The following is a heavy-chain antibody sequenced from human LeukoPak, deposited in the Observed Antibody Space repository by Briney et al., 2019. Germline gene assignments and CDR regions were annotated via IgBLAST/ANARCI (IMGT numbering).Heavy chain of an antibody. CDR1: GGTFSSYA. CDR3: ARVRATEEYYYYYMDV. J-gene: IGHJ6*03. CDR2: IIPIFGTA. V-gene: IGHV1-69*06. D-gene: IGHD5-12*01. Sequence: GASVKVSCKASGGTFSSYAISWVRQAPGQGLEWMGGIIPIFGTANYAQKFQGRVTITADKSTSTAYMELSSLRSEDTAVYYCARVRATEEYYYYYMDVWGKGTTVTVSS.